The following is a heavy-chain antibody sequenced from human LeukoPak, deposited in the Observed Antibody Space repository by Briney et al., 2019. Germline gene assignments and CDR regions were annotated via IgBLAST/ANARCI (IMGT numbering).Heavy chain of an antibody. CDR2: IYYSGST. J-gene: IGHJ4*02. CDR1: GGSISSYY. D-gene: IGHD5-12*01. V-gene: IGHV4-39*07. CDR3: ARDVGGWLRW. Sequence: PSETLSLTCTVSGGSISSYYWSWIRQPPGKGLEWIGSIYYSGSTYYNPSLKSRVTISVDTSKNQFSLKLSSVTAADTAVYYCARDVGGWLRWWGQGTLVTVSS.